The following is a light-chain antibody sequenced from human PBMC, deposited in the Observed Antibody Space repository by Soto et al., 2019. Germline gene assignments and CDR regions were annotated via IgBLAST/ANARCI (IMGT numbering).Light chain of an antibody. CDR1: QSISSY. V-gene: IGKV1-39*01. CDR2: AAS. CDR3: QQSYSTPYT. J-gene: IGKJ2*01. Sequence: DIQMTQSPSSLSASVGDRVTITCRASQSISSYLNWYQQKPGKAPKLLIYAASSLQSSVPSRFSGSGSGTDFTLAISSLQPEDFATYSGQQSYSTPYTFGQGTKLEIK.